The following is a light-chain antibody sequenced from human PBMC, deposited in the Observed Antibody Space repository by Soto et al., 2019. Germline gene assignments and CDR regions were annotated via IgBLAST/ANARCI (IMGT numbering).Light chain of an antibody. CDR3: AAWDDSLNGVV. Sequence: QSVLTQPPSASGTPRQRVTISCSGSSSNIGTYSVNWYQQLPGAAPKLLIYTNNQRPSGVPDRFSGSKSGTSASLAISGLQSGDEANYYCAAWDDSLNGVVFGGGTKVTVL. CDR1: SSNIGTYS. J-gene: IGLJ2*01. CDR2: TNN. V-gene: IGLV1-44*01.